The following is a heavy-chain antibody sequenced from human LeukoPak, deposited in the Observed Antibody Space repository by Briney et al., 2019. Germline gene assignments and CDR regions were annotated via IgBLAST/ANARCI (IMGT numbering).Heavy chain of an antibody. V-gene: IGHV3-23*01. Sequence: GGSLRLSCAASGFTLGSYAMNWVRRAPGKGLEWVSVISESGADTYYADAVKGRFTISRDSSKNTLYLQMNSLRAEDTAIYYCAKLGRLQNSDAFHIWGQGTMVTVSS. D-gene: IGHD5-24*01. CDR1: GFTLGSYA. CDR3: AKLGRLQNSDAFHI. J-gene: IGHJ3*02. CDR2: ISESGADT.